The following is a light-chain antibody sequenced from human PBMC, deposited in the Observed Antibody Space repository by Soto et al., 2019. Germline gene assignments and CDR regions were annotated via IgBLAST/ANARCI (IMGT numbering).Light chain of an antibody. CDR3: MQGTLWPPYT. CDR1: QSLAYIDGNTY. J-gene: IGKJ2*01. Sequence: EVVMTQSPLSLPVTLGQPASISCRSSQSLAYIDGNTYLSWFQQRPGQSPRRLIYKVSNRESGXPXRXXASGSGTDFTLKISRVEAEDVGVYYCMQGTLWPPYTFGQGTKLEIK. CDR2: KVS. V-gene: IGKV2-30*01.